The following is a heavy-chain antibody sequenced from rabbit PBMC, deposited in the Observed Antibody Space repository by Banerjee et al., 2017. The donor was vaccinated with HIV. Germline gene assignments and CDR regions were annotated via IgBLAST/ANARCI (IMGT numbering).Heavy chain of an antibody. CDR3: ARVNAGSSGYPYYFNL. CDR2: IYVGSSGST. J-gene: IGHJ4*01. Sequence: QSLEESGGDLVKPGASLTLTCTASGFSFSSSYYMCWVRQAPGKGLEWIACIYVGSSGSTYYASWAKGRFTISKTSSTTVTLQMTSLTAADTATYFCARVNAGSSGYPYYFNLWGPGTLVTVS. D-gene: IGHD1-1*01. V-gene: IGHV1S40*01. CDR1: GFSFSSSYY.